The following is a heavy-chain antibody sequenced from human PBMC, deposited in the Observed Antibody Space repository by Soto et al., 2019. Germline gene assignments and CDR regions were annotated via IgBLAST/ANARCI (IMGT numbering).Heavy chain of an antibody. D-gene: IGHD5-18*01. Sequence: EVQLLESGGGLVQPGGSLRLSCAASGFTFSSYAMSWVRQAPGKGLEWVSAISGSGGSTYYADSVKGRFTISRDNSKNTLYLQMNSLRAEDTAVYYCAKDQGGYSYGIDAFDIWGQGPMVTVSS. V-gene: IGHV3-23*01. CDR2: ISGSGGST. CDR3: AKDQGGYSYGIDAFDI. J-gene: IGHJ3*02. CDR1: GFTFSSYA.